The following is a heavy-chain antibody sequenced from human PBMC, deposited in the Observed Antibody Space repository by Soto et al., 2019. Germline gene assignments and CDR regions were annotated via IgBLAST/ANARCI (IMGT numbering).Heavy chain of an antibody. Sequence: GGSLRLSCAASGFTVSSNYMSWVRQAPGKGLEWVSVIYSGGSTYYADSVKGRFTISRDNSKNTLYLQMNSLRAEDTAVYYCARALNYDFWSGRSYYYYYMDVWGKGTTVTVSS. D-gene: IGHD3-3*01. V-gene: IGHV3-66*01. CDR1: GFTVSSNY. CDR2: IYSGGST. J-gene: IGHJ6*03. CDR3: ARALNYDFWSGRSYYYYYMDV.